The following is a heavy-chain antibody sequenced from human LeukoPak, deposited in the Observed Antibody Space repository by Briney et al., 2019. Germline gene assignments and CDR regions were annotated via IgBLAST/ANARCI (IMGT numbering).Heavy chain of an antibody. J-gene: IGHJ6*03. V-gene: IGHV3-73*01. CDR3: TRHGDHYYDSSGYYEGTGKRGMVGDYYYYYMDV. CDR1: GFTFSGSA. Sequence: PGGSLRLSCAASGFTFSGSAMHWVRQASGKGLEWVGRIRSKANSYATAYAASVKGRFTISRDDSKNTAYLQMNSLKTEDTAVYYCTRHGDHYYDSSGYYEGTGKRGMVGDYYYYYMDVWGKGTTVTISS. CDR2: IRSKANSYAT. D-gene: IGHD3-22*01.